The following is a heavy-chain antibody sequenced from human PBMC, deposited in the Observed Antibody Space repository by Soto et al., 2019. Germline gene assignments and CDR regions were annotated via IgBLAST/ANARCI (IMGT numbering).Heavy chain of an antibody. CDR2: ISYDGSNK. CDR3: AKILAAQDYFDY. D-gene: IGHD6-6*01. V-gene: IGHV3-30*18. Sequence: LRLSCAASGFTFSSYGMHWVRQAPGKGLEWVAVISYDGSNKYYADSVKGRFTISRDNSKNTLYLQMNSLRAEDTAVYYCAKILAAQDYFDYLGQGTLVTVSS. CDR1: GFTFSSYG. J-gene: IGHJ4*02.